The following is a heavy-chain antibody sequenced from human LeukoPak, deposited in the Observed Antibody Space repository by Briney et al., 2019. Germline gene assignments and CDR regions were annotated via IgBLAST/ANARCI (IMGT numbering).Heavy chain of an antibody. J-gene: IGHJ6*03. Sequence: ASVKVSCKASGYTFTGYYMHWVRQAPGQGLEWMGWINPNSGGTNYAQKFQGRVTMTRDASISTAYMELSRLRSDDTAVYYCARDYCSSTSCYMGRGGYYYMDVWGKGTTVTVSS. CDR1: GYTFTGYY. V-gene: IGHV1-2*02. CDR3: ARDYCSSTSCYMGRGGYYYMDV. CDR2: INPNSGGT. D-gene: IGHD2-2*02.